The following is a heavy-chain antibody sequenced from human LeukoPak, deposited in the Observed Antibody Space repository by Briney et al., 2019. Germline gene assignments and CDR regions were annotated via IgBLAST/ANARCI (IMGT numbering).Heavy chain of an antibody. J-gene: IGHJ1*01. CDR2: IHYSGST. Sequence: SETLSLTYTVSGGSISDYFWRGIQQPPGKGLEWIGNIHYSGSTNYHSSLKGRVTISIDTSKNLFSLNLSSVTAADTAVYYCAGWVWTFSLVDYFRLGRQGTLVTVSS. CDR1: GGSISDYF. V-gene: IGHV4-59*01. CDR3: AGWVWTFSLVDYFRL. D-gene: IGHD2-21*01.